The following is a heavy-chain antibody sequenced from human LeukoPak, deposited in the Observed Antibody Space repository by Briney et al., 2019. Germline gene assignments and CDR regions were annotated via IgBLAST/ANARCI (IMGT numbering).Heavy chain of an antibody. V-gene: IGHV3-21*01. CDR1: GFTLSNYD. J-gene: IGHJ5*02. D-gene: IGHD2-2*01. Sequence: GGSLRLSCAASGFTLSNYDMNWVRQAPGKGLEWVSSISTSSRYIYYKDSVRGRFTVSRDDAKNSLYLEMNSLRAEDTAVYYCARADCSSSTCYLRRSWFDPWGQGTLVTVSS. CDR3: ARADCSSSTCYLRRSWFDP. CDR2: ISTSSRYI.